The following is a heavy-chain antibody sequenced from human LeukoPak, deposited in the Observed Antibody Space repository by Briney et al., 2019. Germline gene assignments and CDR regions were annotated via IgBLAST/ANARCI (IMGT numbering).Heavy chain of an antibody. D-gene: IGHD3-22*01. V-gene: IGHV1-69*04. CDR3: ARAYYYDSSGQYGMDV. J-gene: IGHJ6*02. CDR1: GGTFSSYA. Sequence: SVKVSCKASGGTFSSYAISWVRQAPGQGLEWMGRIIPILGIANYAQKFQGRVTITADKSTSTAYMELSSLRSEDTAVYYCARAYYYDSSGQYGMDVWGQGTTVSVSS. CDR2: IIPILGIA.